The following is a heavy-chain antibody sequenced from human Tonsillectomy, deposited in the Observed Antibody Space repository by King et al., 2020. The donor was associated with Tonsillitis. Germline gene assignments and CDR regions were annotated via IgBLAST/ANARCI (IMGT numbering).Heavy chain of an antibody. CDR1: GFTFSSYG. D-gene: IGHD1-14*01. Sequence: VQLVESGGGVVQPGRSLRLSCAASGFTFSSYGMHWVRQAPGKGLEWVAVISYDGSNKYYADSVKGRFTISRDNSKNTLYLQMNSLRAEDTAVYYCAKDREPFRGPAPLDYWGQGTLVTVSS. CDR2: ISYDGSNK. J-gene: IGHJ4*02. V-gene: IGHV3-30*18. CDR3: AKDREPFRGPAPLDY.